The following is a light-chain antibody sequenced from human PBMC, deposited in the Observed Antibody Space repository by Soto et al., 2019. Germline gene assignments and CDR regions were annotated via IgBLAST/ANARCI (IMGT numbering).Light chain of an antibody. V-gene: IGKV1-13*02. CDR2: DAS. J-gene: IGKJ4*01. Sequence: AIQLTQSPSSLSASVGDRVTITCRASQGISSALAWYQQKPGKAPKLLIYDASSLESGVPSRFSVSGSGTDFPLTISSLQPEDFATYYCQQFNSYPQISFGGGTKVEIK. CDR1: QGISSA. CDR3: QQFNSYPQIS.